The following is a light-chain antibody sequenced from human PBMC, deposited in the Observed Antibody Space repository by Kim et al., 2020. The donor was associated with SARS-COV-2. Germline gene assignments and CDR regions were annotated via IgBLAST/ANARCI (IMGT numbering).Light chain of an antibody. V-gene: IGKV1-27*01. CDR3: QKYNSALFT. Sequence: ASVGDRVTITCRATQGISNYLAWYQHKPGKVPKVLIYAASTLQSGVPSRFSGSGSGTDFTLTISGLQPEDVATYYCQKYNSALFTFGPGTKVDIK. J-gene: IGKJ3*01. CDR1: QGISNY. CDR2: AAS.